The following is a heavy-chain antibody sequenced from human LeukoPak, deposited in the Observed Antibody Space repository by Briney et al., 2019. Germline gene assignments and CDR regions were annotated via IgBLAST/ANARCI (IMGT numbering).Heavy chain of an antibody. D-gene: IGHD2-21*02. Sequence: PGGSLRLSCAASGFTFSSSGMHRVRQAPGKGLEWVAFINNDGSKKYYADSVKGRFTISRDNSKKTLYLQMNSLRTEDMAVYYCAKTSWLNLVVTTAAPDFWGQGTLVTVSS. CDR3: AKTSWLNLVVTTAAPDF. V-gene: IGHV3-30*02. J-gene: IGHJ4*02. CDR1: GFTFSSSG. CDR2: INNDGSKK.